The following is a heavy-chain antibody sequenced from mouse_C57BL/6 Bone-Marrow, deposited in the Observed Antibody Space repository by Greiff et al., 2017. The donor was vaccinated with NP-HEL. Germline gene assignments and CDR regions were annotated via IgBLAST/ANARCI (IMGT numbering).Heavy chain of an antibody. D-gene: IGHD2-4*01. CDR1: GYTFTSYG. CDR2: IYPRSGNT. V-gene: IGHV1-81*01. CDR3: ASDYDPLAY. Sequence: VQLQQSGAELARPGASVKLSCKASGYTFTSYGISWVKQRTGQGLEWIGEIYPRSGNTYYNEKFKGKATLTADKSSSTAYMELRSLTSEDSAVYFCASDYDPLAYWGQGTLVTVSA. J-gene: IGHJ3*01.